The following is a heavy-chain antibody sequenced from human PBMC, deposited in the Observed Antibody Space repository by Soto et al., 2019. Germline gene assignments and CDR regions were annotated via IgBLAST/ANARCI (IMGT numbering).Heavy chain of an antibody. V-gene: IGHV5-51*01. D-gene: IGHD2-8*01. CDR3: ARSVLVTSTMNYSDL. J-gene: IGHJ4*02. CDR1: GYSFSNLW. CDR2: IYPDDSDT. Sequence: GESLKISCQASGYSFSNLWIAWVRQMPGEGLEWLGIIYPDDSDTRYSPSFLVQVTISADKSIQTTYLQWSSLKASDTAIYFCARSVLVTSTMNYSDLWGQATLVTDSS.